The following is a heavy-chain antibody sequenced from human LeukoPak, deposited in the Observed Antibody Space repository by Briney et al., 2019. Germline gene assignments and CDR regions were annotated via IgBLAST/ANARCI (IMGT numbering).Heavy chain of an antibody. V-gene: IGHV4-61*01. Sequence: SETLSLTCTVSGGSIRSTTHYWSWIRQPPGKGLEWIGYIYHSGTTNYNPSLRSRVTISVDTSKNQFSLKLSSVTAADTAVYYCATMKAVRVNDFWSGYPDYWGQGTLVTVSP. CDR1: GGSIRSTTHY. CDR3: ATMKAVRVNDFWSGYPDY. CDR2: IYHSGTT. J-gene: IGHJ4*02. D-gene: IGHD3-3*01.